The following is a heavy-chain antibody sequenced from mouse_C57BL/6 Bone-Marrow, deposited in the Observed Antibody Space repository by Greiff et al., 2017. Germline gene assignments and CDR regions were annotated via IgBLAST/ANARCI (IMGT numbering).Heavy chain of an antibody. CDR2: IDPSDSYT. V-gene: IGHV1-69*01. D-gene: IGHD2-5*01. Sequence: QVQLQQPGAELVMPGASVKLSCKASGYTFTSSWMHWVKQRPGQGLEWIGEIDPSDSYTNYNQKFKGKSTLTVDKSSSTAYMQLSSLTSEDSAVYDCAAYYSNYVDYWGQGTTLTVSS. J-gene: IGHJ2*01. CDR3: AAYYSNYVDY. CDR1: GYTFTSSW.